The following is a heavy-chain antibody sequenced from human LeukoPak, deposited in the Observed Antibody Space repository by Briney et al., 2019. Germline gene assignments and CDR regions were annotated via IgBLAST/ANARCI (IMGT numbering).Heavy chain of an antibody. Sequence: GGSLRLSCAASAFAVTTTYMSWARQAPGKGLEWVANIKQDGDLKYYVDSVEGRFTISRDNAKNSLYLQMNSLNTEDTAVYYCARFAKGYGSGDIDYWGQGTLVTVSS. D-gene: IGHD3-10*01. CDR1: AFAVTTTY. CDR3: ARFAKGYGSGDIDY. CDR2: IKQDGDLK. J-gene: IGHJ4*02. V-gene: IGHV3-7*01.